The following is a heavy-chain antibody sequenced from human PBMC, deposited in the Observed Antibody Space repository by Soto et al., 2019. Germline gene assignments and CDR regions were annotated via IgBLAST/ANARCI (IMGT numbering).Heavy chain of an antibody. CDR3: ARDTTPIFGQSDV. J-gene: IGHJ6*02. CDR1: GGTFSSYA. CDR2: IIPIFGTA. D-gene: IGHD3-3*01. Sequence: SVKVSCKASGGTFSSYAISWVRQAPGQGLEWMGGIIPIFGTANYAQKFQGRVTITADESTSTAYMELSSLRSEDTAVYYCARDTTPIFGQSDVWGQGTTVTVSS. V-gene: IGHV1-69*13.